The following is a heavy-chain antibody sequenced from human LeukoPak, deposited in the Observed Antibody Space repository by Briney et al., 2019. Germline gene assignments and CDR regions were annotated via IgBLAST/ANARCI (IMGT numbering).Heavy chain of an antibody. Sequence: SETLSLTCTVSGYSISSGYYWGWIRPPPGKGLEWIGSIYHSGSTYYNPSLKSRVTISVDTSKNQFSLKVSSVTAADTAVYFCARRRIDWLFDYWGQGTLVTVSS. V-gene: IGHV4-38-2*02. J-gene: IGHJ4*02. CDR1: GYSISSGYY. CDR2: IYHSGST. D-gene: IGHD3-9*01. CDR3: ARRRIDWLFDY.